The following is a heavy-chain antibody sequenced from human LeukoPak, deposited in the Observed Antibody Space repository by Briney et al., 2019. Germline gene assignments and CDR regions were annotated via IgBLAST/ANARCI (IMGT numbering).Heavy chain of an antibody. J-gene: IGHJ4*02. CDR2: IRSKANSYAT. CDR1: GFTFSGPA. D-gene: IGHD2-2*01. CDR3: TRPPSRPYCSSTSCYSDDY. Sequence: GGSLRLSCAASGFTFSGPAMHWVRQACGKGLEWVGRIRSKANSYATAYAASVEGRFTISRDDSKNTAYLQMNSLKTEDTAVYYCTRPPSRPYCSSTSCYSDDYWGQGTLVTVSS. V-gene: IGHV3-73*01.